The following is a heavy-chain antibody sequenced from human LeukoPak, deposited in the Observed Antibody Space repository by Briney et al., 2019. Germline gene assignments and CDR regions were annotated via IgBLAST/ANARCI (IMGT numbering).Heavy chain of an antibody. CDR3: AKDSRWRSLGLPDY. D-gene: IGHD3-16*01. CDR1: GFTFSSYG. V-gene: IGHV3-30*18. J-gene: IGHJ4*02. Sequence: GRSLRLSCAASGFTFSSYGMHWVRQAPGKGLEWVAVITYDGSNKYYADSVKGRFTISRDNSKNTLYLQMNSLRAEDTAVYYCAKDSRWRSLGLPDYWGQGTLVTVSS. CDR2: ITYDGSNK.